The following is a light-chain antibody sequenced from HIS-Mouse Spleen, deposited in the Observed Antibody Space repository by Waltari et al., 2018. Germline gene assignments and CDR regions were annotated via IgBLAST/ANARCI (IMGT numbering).Light chain of an antibody. Sequence: SYELTQPPSVSVSPGQTARITCSGDALPKKYAYSYQQKSGQAPELVIYEDRKRPSGIPERFSGSSSGTMATLTISGAQVEDEADYYCYSTDSSGNHRVFGGGTKLTVL. V-gene: IGLV3-10*01. CDR3: YSTDSSGNHRV. J-gene: IGLJ2*01. CDR2: EDR. CDR1: ALPKKY.